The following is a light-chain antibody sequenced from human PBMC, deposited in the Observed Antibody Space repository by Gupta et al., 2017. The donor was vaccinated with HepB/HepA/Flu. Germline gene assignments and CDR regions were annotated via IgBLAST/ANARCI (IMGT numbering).Light chain of an antibody. J-gene: IGLJ2*01. CDR3: QSYYSILSGVV. Sequence: QSVLTQPPSVSGGPGQRVTIPCTGSSANIGAVYDVHWYQKLPGKAPKLPKYGVTNRPSGGPDRFSASKSGTLASLAITGLQAEDEADYYCQSYYSILSGVVFGGGTNLTVL. V-gene: IGLV1-40*01. CDR2: GVT. CDR1: SANIGAVYD.